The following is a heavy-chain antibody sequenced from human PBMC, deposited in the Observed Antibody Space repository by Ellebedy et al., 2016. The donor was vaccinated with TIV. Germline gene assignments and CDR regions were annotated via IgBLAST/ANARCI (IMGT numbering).Heavy chain of an antibody. CDR1: GFTFDDYA. V-gene: IGHV3-43D*03. D-gene: IGHD6-13*01. CDR3: AKDRRRAGTGPDY. J-gene: IGHJ4*02. CDR2: ISWDGGST. Sequence: GESLKISXAASGFTFDDYAMHWVRQAPGKGLEWVSLISWDGGSTYYADSVKGRFTISRDNSKNSLYLQMNSLRAEDTALYYCAKDRRRAGTGPDYWGQGTLVTVSS.